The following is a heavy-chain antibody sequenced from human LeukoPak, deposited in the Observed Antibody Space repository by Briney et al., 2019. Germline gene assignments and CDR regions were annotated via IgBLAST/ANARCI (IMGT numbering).Heavy chain of an antibody. D-gene: IGHD5-18*01. J-gene: IGHJ4*02. CDR1: RFTFSSYT. V-gene: IGHV3-21*01. CDR3: ARDRNPGTAMVSGGLDY. CDR2: ISSSSTYI. Sequence: GSLRLSCTASRFTFSSYTMTWVRQAPGKGLEWVSSISSSSTYIYYADSVKGRFTISRDNAKNSLYLQMNSLRAEDTAVYYCARDRNPGTAMVSGGLDYWGQGTLVTVSS.